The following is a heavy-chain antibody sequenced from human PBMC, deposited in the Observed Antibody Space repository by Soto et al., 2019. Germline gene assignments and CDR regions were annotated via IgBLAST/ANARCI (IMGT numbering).Heavy chain of an antibody. CDR3: AHIRVTMIVGAGYFQH. V-gene: IGHV2-5*02. D-gene: IGHD3-22*01. CDR1: GFSLSSSGVG. Sequence: QITLKESGPTLVKPTQTLTLTCTFSGFSLSSSGVGVGWIRQPPGKALKWVALIYWDDTKRYSPSLKSGLTITKDTSKNQVVLTMTNMDPVDTATYYCAHIRVTMIVGAGYFQHWGQGTLVTVSS. CDR2: IYWDDTK. J-gene: IGHJ1*01.